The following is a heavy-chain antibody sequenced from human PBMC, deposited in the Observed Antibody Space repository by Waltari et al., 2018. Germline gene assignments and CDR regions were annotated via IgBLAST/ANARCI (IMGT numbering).Heavy chain of an antibody. CDR1: RFTFSSYA. D-gene: IGHD2-2*02. CDR3: EAYTQRGWFDP. Sequence: EVQLLESGGGLVQPGGSLRLSCAASRFTFSSYAMSWVRQAPGKGLEWVSTITFSGGSTGYSDSVKGRFTMSRDNSKNTLSLQKNSLRAEDTAVYYCEAYTQRGWFDPWGQGTLVTVSS. CDR2: ITFSGGST. V-gene: IGHV3-23*01. J-gene: IGHJ5*02.